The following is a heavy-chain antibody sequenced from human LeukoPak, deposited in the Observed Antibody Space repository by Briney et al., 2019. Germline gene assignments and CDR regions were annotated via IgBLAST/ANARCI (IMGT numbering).Heavy chain of an antibody. CDR2: ICYSGST. D-gene: IGHD6-6*01. J-gene: IGHJ6*03. CDR3: ARGRAARSFNYYYYYYMDV. V-gene: IGHV4-59*01. Sequence: PSETLSLTCTVSGGSISSYYWSWIRQPPGKGLEWIGYICYSGSTNYNPSLKSRVTISVDTSKNQFSLKLSSVTAADTAVYYCARGRAARSFNYYYYYYMDVWGKGTTVTVSS. CDR1: GGSISSYY.